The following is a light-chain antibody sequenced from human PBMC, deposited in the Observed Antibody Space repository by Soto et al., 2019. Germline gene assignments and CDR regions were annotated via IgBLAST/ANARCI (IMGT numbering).Light chain of an antibody. CDR2: DVN. CDR3: TSSTTSTTMI. CDR1: SSDIGAYNF. V-gene: IGLV2-14*03. Sequence: QSALTQPASVSGSPGQSITISCTGTSSDIGAYNFVSWYQQHPGKAPKLMLYDVNIRPSGVSNRFSGSKSGNTASLTNSGLQAEDEADYYCTSSTTSTTMIFGGGTQLTVL. J-gene: IGLJ2*01.